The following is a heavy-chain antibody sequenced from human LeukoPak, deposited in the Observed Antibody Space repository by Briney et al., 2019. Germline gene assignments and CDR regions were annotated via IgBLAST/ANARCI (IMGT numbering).Heavy chain of an antibody. CDR2: INPNSGGT. D-gene: IGHD2-2*01. CDR1: GYTFTGYY. Sequence: ASVKVSCKASGYTFTGYYMHWVRQAPGQGLEWMGWINPNSGGTNYARKFQGRVTMTRDTSISTAYMELSRLRSDDTAVYYCARYCSSTSCYGSGNYFDYWGQGTLVTVSS. V-gene: IGHV1-2*02. CDR3: ARYCSSTSCYGSGNYFDY. J-gene: IGHJ4*02.